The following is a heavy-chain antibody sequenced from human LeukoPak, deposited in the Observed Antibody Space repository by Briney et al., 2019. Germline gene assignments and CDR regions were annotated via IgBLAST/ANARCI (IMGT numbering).Heavy chain of an antibody. J-gene: IGHJ4*02. CDR3: ARTPKYYGSGSYLDC. D-gene: IGHD3-10*01. CDR2: IYSSGSA. CDR1: GVSISSFY. V-gene: IGHV4-59*01. Sequence: SETLSLTCTVSGVSISSFYWSWIRQPPGKGLEWIAYIYSSGSANYNPSLKSRVTISVDTSKNQFSLKLRSVTAADTAVYYCARTPKYYGSGSYLDCWGQGTLVTVSS.